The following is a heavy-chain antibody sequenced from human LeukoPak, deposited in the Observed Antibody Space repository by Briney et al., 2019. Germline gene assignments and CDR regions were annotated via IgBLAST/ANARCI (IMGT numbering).Heavy chain of an antibody. D-gene: IGHD2-15*01. CDR3: AKDLSIFHCSGGSCYLDY. J-gene: IGHJ4*02. CDR1: GFTFSNYA. CDR2: VNDNGAAT. Sequence: PGGSLRLSCAASGFTFSNYAMSWVRQAPGKGLKWVATVNDNGAATYYADSVKGRFTISRDNSYNTVSLQMNSLRAEDTAVYYCAKDLSIFHCSGGSCYLDYWGQGTLVTVSS. V-gene: IGHV3-23*01.